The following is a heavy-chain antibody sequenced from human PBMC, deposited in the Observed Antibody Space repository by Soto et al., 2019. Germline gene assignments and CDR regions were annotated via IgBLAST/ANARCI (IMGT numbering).Heavy chain of an antibody. Sequence: QVQLVQSGAEVKKPGASVKVSCKASGYTFTSYGISWVRQAPGQGLEWMGWISAYNGNTNYAQKLQGRVTMTTDTSTSTAYMEMRSLRSDDTAVYYCARDNGILTGYYNSSYYYYGMDVWGQGTTVTVSS. CDR1: GYTFTSYG. CDR3: ARDNGILTGYYNSSYYYYGMDV. V-gene: IGHV1-18*01. D-gene: IGHD3-9*01. J-gene: IGHJ6*02. CDR2: ISAYNGNT.